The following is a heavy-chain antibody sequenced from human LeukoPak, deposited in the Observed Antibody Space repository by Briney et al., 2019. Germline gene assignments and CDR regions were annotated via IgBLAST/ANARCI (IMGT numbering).Heavy chain of an antibody. CDR3: AREAVAGLCLDY. J-gene: IGHJ4*02. D-gene: IGHD6-19*01. CDR2: INSDGSST. CDR1: GFTFSSYS. V-gene: IGHV3-74*01. Sequence: GGSLRLSCAASGFTFSSYSMNWVRQAPGKGLVWVSRINSDGSSTSYADSVKGRFTISRDNAKNTLYLQMNSLRAEDTAVYYCAREAVAGLCLDYWGQGTLVTVSS.